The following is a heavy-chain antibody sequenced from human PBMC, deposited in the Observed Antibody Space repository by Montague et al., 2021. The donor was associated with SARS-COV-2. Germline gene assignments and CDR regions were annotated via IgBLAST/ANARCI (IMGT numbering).Heavy chain of an antibody. V-gene: IGHV4-39*01. Sequence: SETLSLTCTVSGGSISSSNYYWGRIRQPPGKGLEWIGSIYYSGTTYYNPSLQSRVTISVDTSKKQFSLKLSSVTAADTAVYYCARGTYTSGWFQQFDYWGQGTLVTVSS. D-gene: IGHD6-19*01. CDR2: IYYSGTT. CDR1: GGSISSSNYY. CDR3: ARGTYTSGWFQQFDY. J-gene: IGHJ4*02.